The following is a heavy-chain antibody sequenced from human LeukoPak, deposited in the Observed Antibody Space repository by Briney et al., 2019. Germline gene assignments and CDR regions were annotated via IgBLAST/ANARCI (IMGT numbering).Heavy chain of an antibody. D-gene: IGHD6-13*01. Sequence: SVKVSCKASGGTFSSYAISWVRQAPGQGLEWMGGIIPIFGTANYAQKFQGRVTITADESTSTAYMELSSLRSEDTAVYYCASFRRSSSWRGTKGWFDPWGQGTLVTVSS. J-gene: IGHJ5*02. V-gene: IGHV1-69*13. CDR1: GGTFSSYA. CDR2: IIPIFGTA. CDR3: ASFRRSSSWRGTKGWFDP.